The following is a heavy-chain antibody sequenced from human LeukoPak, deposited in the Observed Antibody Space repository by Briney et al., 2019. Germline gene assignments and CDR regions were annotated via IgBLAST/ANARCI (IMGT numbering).Heavy chain of an antibody. D-gene: IGHD2-15*01. CDR2: ISGSGGST. CDR1: GFTFSTYA. CDR3: AKDQYCSGGSCSSRFDY. Sequence: GGSLRLSCAASGFTFSTYAMSWVRQAPGKGLEWVSFISGSGGSTHYVDSVQGRFTISRDNSKNTLHLQMNSLRAEDTAVYYCAKDQYCSGGSCSSRFDYWGQGTLVTVSS. V-gene: IGHV3-23*01. J-gene: IGHJ4*02.